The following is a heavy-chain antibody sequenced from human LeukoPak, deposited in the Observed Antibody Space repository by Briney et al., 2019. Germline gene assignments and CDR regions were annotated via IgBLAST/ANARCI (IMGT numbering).Heavy chain of an antibody. D-gene: IGHD1-1*01. CDR1: GGSISSYY. CDR3: ARSVWKGPFDY. V-gene: IGHV4-59*08. J-gene: IGHJ4*02. CDR2: IYYSGST. Sequence: SETLSLTCTVSGGSISSYYWSWIRQPPGKGLEWIGYIYYSGSTNYNPSLKSRVTISVDTSKNQFSLKLSSVTAADTAVYYCARSVWKGPFDYWGQGTLVTVSS.